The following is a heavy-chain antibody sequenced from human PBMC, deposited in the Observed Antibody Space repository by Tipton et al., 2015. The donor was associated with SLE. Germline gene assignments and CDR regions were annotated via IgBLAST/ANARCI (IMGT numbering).Heavy chain of an antibody. CDR3: ARGRITMVRGLTSDAFDI. D-gene: IGHD3-10*01. CDR2: IYYSGST. J-gene: IGHJ3*02. V-gene: IGHV4-59*01. Sequence: TLSLTCTVSGGSISSYYWSWIRQPPGKGLEWIGYIYYSGSTNYNPSLKSRVTRSVDTSKNQFSLKLSPVTAADTAVYYCARGRITMVRGLTSDAFDIWGQGTMVTVSS. CDR1: GGSISSYY.